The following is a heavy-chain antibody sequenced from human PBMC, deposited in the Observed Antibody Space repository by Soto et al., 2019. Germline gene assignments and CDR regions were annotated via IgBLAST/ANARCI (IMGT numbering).Heavy chain of an antibody. V-gene: IGHV3-30*18. CDR1: GFTFSSYG. J-gene: IGHJ4*02. CDR2: ISYDGSNK. CDR3: AKDAYLVGATPWPLSH. D-gene: IGHD1-26*01. Sequence: GGSLRLSCAASGFTFSSYGMHWVRQAPGKGLEWVAVISYDGSNKYYADSVKGRFTISRDNSKNTLYLQMNSLRAEDTAVYYCAKDAYLVGATPWPLSHWGQGTLVTVSS.